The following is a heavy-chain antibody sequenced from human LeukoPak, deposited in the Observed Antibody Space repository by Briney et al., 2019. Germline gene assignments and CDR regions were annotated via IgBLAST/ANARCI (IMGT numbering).Heavy chain of an antibody. D-gene: IGHD6-13*01. V-gene: IGHV1-3*01. CDR2: IHAGNGNT. CDR1: GYTFTSYA. CDR3: ARDGHSSSWYFDY. Sequence: GASVKVSCKASGYTFTSYAMHWVRQAPGQRLEWMGWIHAGNGNTKYSQKFQGRVTMTTDTSTSTAYMELRSLRSDDTAVYYCARDGHSSSWYFDYWGQGTLVTVSS. J-gene: IGHJ4*02.